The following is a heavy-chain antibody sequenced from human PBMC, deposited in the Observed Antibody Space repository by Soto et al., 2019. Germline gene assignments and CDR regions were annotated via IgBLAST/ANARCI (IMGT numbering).Heavy chain of an antibody. Sequence: GGSLRLSCAASGFIFSDHYMDWVRQAPRKGREWVGRTRKKDNTYTTEYAASVKGRFTVSRDEAKKSLFVQMNSRRMEATAVDYCTRVGRPGHDAFDAWGQGTMVTVSS. D-gene: IGHD3-10*01. CDR3: TRVGRPGHDAFDA. CDR1: GFIFSDHY. J-gene: IGHJ3*01. CDR2: TRKKDNTYTT. V-gene: IGHV3-72*01.